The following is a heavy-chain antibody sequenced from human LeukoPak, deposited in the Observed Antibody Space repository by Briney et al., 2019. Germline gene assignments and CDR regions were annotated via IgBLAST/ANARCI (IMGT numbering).Heavy chain of an antibody. J-gene: IGHJ5*02. CDR1: GYTFTSYG. CDR3: ARYSSGRRNWFDP. CDR2: ISAYNGNT. V-gene: IGHV1-18*01. Sequence: ASVKVSCKASGYTFTSYGISWVRQAPGQGLEWMGWISAYNGNTNYAQKLQGRVTMTTDTSTSTAYTELRSLRSDDTAVYYCARYSSGRRNWFDPWGQGTLVTVSS. D-gene: IGHD6-19*01.